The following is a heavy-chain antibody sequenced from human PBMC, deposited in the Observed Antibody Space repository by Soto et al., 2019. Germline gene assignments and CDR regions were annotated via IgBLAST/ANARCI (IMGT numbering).Heavy chain of an antibody. CDR3: ASTYDYGDYVTYYFDY. CDR1: GFTFSSYS. CDR2: ISSSSSYV. Sequence: GGSLRLSCAASGFTFSSYSMNWVRQAPGKGLEWVSSISSSSSYVYYADSVKGRFTISRDNAKNSLYLQMNSLRAEDTAVYYCASTYDYGDYVTYYFDYWGQGTLVTVSS. J-gene: IGHJ4*02. D-gene: IGHD4-17*01. V-gene: IGHV3-21*01.